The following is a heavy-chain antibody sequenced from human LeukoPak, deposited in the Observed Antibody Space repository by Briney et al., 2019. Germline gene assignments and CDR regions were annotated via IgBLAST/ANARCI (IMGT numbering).Heavy chain of an antibody. CDR2: IIPIFGTA. J-gene: IGHJ4*02. CDR1: GGTFSSYA. Sequence: GASVTVSCKASGGTFSSYAISWVRQAPGQGLEWMGGIIPIFGTANYAQKFQGRVTITADESTSTAYMELSSLRSEDTAVYFCARDLGSTRGYWGQGTLVTVSS. D-gene: IGHD2-2*01. CDR3: ARDLGSTRGY. V-gene: IGHV1-69*13.